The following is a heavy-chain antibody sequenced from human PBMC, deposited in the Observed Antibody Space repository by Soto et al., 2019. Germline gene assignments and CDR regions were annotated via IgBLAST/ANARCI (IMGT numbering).Heavy chain of an antibody. V-gene: IGHV3-33*01. D-gene: IGHD4-17*01. CDR2: IWYDGSNK. Sequence: GGSLRLSCAASGFTFSSYGMHWVRQAPGKGLEWVAVIWYDGSNKYYADSVKGRFTISRDNSKNTLYLQMNRLRAEDTAVYYCASQGGVYGDYYFDYWGQGTLVTVSS. J-gene: IGHJ4*02. CDR3: ASQGGVYGDYYFDY. CDR1: GFTFSSYG.